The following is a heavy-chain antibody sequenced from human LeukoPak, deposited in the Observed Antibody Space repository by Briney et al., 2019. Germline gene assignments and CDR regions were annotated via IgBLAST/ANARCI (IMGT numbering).Heavy chain of an antibody. CDR2: IYYSGSS. CDR1: GGSISSSSSY. J-gene: IGHJ4*02. V-gene: IGHV4-39*07. CDR3: ARAGYGSGDDFDY. D-gene: IGHD3-10*01. Sequence: PSETLSLTCSVSGGSISSSSSYWGWIRQPPGKGLEWIGSIYYSGSSFDNPALKSRVTISVDTSKNQFSLKRSSVTAADTAVYYCARAGYGSGDDFDYWGQGTLVTVSS.